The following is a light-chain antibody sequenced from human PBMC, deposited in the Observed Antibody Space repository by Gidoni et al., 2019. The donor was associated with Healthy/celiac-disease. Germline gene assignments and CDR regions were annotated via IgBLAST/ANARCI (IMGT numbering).Light chain of an antibody. J-gene: IGKJ2*01. CDR1: QSVSSY. CDR3: QQRSNWPPYT. V-gene: IGKV3-11*01. CDR2: DAS. Sequence: EIVLTQSPATLSLSPGERATLSCRASQSVSSYLAWYHQKPGQAPRLLIYDASNRATGIPARFSGSGSGTDFTLTISSLEPEDFAVYYCQQRSNWPPYTFGQGPKLEIK.